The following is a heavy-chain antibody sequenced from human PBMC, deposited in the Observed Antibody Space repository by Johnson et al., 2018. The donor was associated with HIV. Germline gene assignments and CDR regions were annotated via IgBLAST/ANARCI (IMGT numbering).Heavy chain of an antibody. J-gene: IGHJ3*02. Sequence: VQLVESGGGLVQPGGSLRLSCAASGFTVSRNYMNWVRQAPGKGLEWVSVIYSGGDTYYAESVKGRFTISRDNFKNTLYLQMNSLKVEDTAVYYCARGSRLTGTTVAFDIWGQGTMVTVSS. CDR1: GFTVSRNY. V-gene: IGHV3-66*01. D-gene: IGHD1-7*01. CDR2: IYSGGDT. CDR3: ARGSRLTGTTVAFDI.